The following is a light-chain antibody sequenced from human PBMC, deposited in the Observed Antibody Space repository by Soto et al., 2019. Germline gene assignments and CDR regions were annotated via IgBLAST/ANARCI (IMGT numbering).Light chain of an antibody. Sequence: SYALTQPPSVSVAPGQTARISCGGNNIGRKSVHWYQQKPGRAPVVAVYDDSDRPSGIPERFSGANSGDTATLTISRVEAGDEADYYCHVWDSSSGHYIFGTGTKVTVL. V-gene: IGLV3-21*02. J-gene: IGLJ1*01. CDR3: HVWDSSSGHYI. CDR2: DDS. CDR1: NIGRKS.